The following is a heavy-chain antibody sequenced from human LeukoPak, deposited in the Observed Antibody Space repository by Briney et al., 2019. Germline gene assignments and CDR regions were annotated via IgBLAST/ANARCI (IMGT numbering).Heavy chain of an antibody. J-gene: IGHJ6*03. V-gene: IGHV4-4*02. Sequence: SETLSLTCSVSIGSISSSKWWSWVRQSPVKGLEWIGEIYLYGTTNYNPSFTSRVTMSVDRSRNQFSLKLTSVTAADTAVYYCARDREVYYYYMDVWGKGTTVTVSS. CDR2: IYLYGTT. CDR3: ARDREVYYYYMDV. D-gene: IGHD3-10*01. CDR1: IGSISSSKW.